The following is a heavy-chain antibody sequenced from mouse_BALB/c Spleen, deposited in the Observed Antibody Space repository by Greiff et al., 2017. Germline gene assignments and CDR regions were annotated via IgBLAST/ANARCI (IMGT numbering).Heavy chain of an antibody. Sequence: QVQLKQSGPELVKPGASVKISCKASGYAFSSSWMNWVKQRPGQGLEWIGRIYPGDGDTNYNGKFKGKATLTADKSSSTAYMQLSSLTSVDSAVYFCARGGPAAMDYWGQGTSVTVSS. CDR3: ARGGPAAMDY. CDR2: IYPGDGDT. J-gene: IGHJ4*01. V-gene: IGHV1-82*01. CDR1: GYAFSSSW.